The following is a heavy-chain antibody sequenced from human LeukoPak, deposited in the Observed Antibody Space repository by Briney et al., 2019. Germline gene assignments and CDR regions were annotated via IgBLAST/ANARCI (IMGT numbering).Heavy chain of an antibody. CDR2: ISGSGGST. J-gene: IGHJ4*02. Sequence: GGSLRLSCAASGFTFSSYAMGWVRQAPGKGLEWVSAISGSGGSTYYADSVKGRFTISRDNSKNTLYLQMNSLRAEDTAVYYCAKDINLAVAGTDFDYWGQGTLVTVSS. D-gene: IGHD6-19*01. CDR3: AKDINLAVAGTDFDY. V-gene: IGHV3-23*01. CDR1: GFTFSSYA.